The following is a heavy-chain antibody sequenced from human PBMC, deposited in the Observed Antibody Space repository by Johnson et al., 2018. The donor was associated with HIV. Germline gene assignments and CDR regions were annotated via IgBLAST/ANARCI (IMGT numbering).Heavy chain of an antibody. CDR1: GFTFSSYA. CDR2: ISDDGTNT. CDR3: AKGGMATIEGDAFDI. V-gene: IGHV3-30-3*01. J-gene: IGHJ3*02. Sequence: QVQLVESGGGVVQPGRSLRLSCAASGFTFSSYAMHWVRQAPGKGLEWVAVISDDGTNTDYADAVKGRFTISRDNSKNTLYLQMNSLRAGDTAVYYGAKGGMATIEGDAFDIWGQGTMVTVSS. D-gene: IGHD5-24*01.